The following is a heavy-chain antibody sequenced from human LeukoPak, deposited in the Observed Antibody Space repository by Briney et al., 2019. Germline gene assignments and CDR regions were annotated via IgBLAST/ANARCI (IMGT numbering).Heavy chain of an antibody. CDR1: GFTFDDYG. D-gene: IGHD3-10*01. CDR2: INWNGGST. J-gene: IGHJ4*02. CDR3: ARRRYYYGSGSYYYFDY. Sequence: GGSLRLSCAASGFTFDDYGMSWVRQAPGKGLEWVSGINWNGGSTGYADSAKGRFTIPRDNAKNSLYLQMNSLRAEDTALYYCARRRYYYGSGSYYYFDYWGQGTLVTVSS. V-gene: IGHV3-20*04.